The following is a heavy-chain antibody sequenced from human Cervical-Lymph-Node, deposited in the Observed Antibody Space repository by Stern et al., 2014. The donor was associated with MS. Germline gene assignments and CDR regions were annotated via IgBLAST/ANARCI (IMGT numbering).Heavy chain of an antibody. V-gene: IGHV4-30-4*01. CDR3: VRDVYQPSLYSYDMDV. Sequence: QVQLQESGPGLVKPSQTLSLTCTVSGGSISRGDYYWSWIRPPPGQGLEWIGYIYNTGITDYNPLLKGRVTMSIDTFNNQFSMSLGSVTAADTAIYYCVRDVYQPSLYSYDMDVWGQGTTVTVS. CDR2: IYNTGIT. J-gene: IGHJ6*02. CDR1: GGSISRGDYY. D-gene: IGHD3-22*01.